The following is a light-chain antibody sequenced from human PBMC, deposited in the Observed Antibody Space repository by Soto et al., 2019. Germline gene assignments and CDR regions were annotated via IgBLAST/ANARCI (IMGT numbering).Light chain of an antibody. CDR3: QQYNTWPPIT. V-gene: IGKV3-15*01. J-gene: IGKJ5*01. CDR2: GAS. Sequence: EVVMTQSPATLSVSPGERATLSCWASQSVRSDLAWYQQKPGQTPRLLIYGASTRAPGIPARFSGSGSGTEFTLTISSLQSEDLAVYYWQQYNTWPPITFGQGTRLEI. CDR1: QSVRSD.